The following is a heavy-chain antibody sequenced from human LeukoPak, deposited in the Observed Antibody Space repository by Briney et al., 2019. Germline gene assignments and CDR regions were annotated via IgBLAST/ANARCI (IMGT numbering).Heavy chain of an antibody. CDR2: ISAYNGNT. D-gene: IGHD6-13*01. CDR1: GYTFTSYG. J-gene: IGHJ5*02. CDR3: ARDDLYSSSWYWFDP. V-gene: IGHV1-18*01. Sequence: WASVTVSCKASGYTFTSYGISWVRQAPGQGLEWMGWISAYNGNTNYAQKLQGRVTMTTDTSTSTAYMELRSLRSDDTAVYYCARDDLYSSSWYWFDPWGQGTLVTVSS.